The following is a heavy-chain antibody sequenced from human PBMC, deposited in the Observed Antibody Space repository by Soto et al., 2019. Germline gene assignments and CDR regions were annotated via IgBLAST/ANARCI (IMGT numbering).Heavy chain of an antibody. CDR1: GYSVTSGSY. D-gene: IGHD1-7*01. CDR2: VYLSGHT. Sequence: KPSETLSLTCTVSGYSVTSGSYWGWFRQPPEKGLEWIGSVYLSGHTYHNPSLMSRVTISIDTSKNQFSLKLTSVTAADTAVYYCARARTVVSGTIVDFWGLGTLVTVSS. J-gene: IGHJ4*02. V-gene: IGHV4-38-2*02. CDR3: ARARTVVSGTIVDF.